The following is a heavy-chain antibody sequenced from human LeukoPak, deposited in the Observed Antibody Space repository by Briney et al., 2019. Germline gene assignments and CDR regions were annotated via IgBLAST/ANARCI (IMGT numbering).Heavy chain of an antibody. V-gene: IGHV1-69*06. D-gene: IGHD2-2*01. CDR1: GGTFNSYA. CDR3: AREALGYCSSTSCSNYSDY. CDR2: IIAIFGTA. Sequence: ASVKVSSKASGGTFNSYATSWVRQAPGQELEWMGGIIAIFGTANYAQKFQGRVTITADKSTSTAYMELSSLRSEDTAVYYCAREALGYCSSTSCSNYSDYWGQGTLVTVSS. J-gene: IGHJ4*02.